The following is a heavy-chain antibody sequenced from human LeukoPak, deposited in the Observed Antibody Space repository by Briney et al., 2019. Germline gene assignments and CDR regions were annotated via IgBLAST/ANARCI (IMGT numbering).Heavy chain of an antibody. Sequence: PGGSLRLSCAASGFTFSSYGMHWVRQAPGKGLEWVAVISYDGSNKHYADSVKGRFTISRDNSKNTLYLQMNSLRAEDTAVYYCAKDGGGYDYFDYWGQGTLVTVSS. CDR2: ISYDGSNK. CDR3: AKDGGGYDYFDY. CDR1: GFTFSSYG. V-gene: IGHV3-30*18. J-gene: IGHJ4*02. D-gene: IGHD5-12*01.